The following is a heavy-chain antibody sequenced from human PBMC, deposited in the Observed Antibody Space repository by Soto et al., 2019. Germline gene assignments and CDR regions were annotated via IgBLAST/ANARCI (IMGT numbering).Heavy chain of an antibody. D-gene: IGHD5-18*01. V-gene: IGHV3-7*01. CDR3: ARGGFSYGTGIEH. CDR1: GFSISRYW. J-gene: IGHJ5*02. Sequence: GGSLRLSCAASGFSISRYWMSWVRQAPGKGLEWVADKKQDGSEEYYVDSVKGRFTVSRDNAKSSVYLQLTSLRVEDTALYYCARGGFSYGTGIEHWGQGALVTVSS. CDR2: KKQDGSEE.